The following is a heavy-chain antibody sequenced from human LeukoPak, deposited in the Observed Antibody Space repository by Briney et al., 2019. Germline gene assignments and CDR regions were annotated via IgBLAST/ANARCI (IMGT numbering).Heavy chain of an antibody. CDR3: ARDWNNWNDDWFDP. Sequence: ASVKVSCKASGYTFSNYGISWVRQAPGQGLEWMGWISSYNDNTNYAQKLQGRVTMTTDTSTSTAYMELRSLRSDDTAVYYCARDWNNWNDDWFDPWGQGTLVTVSS. CDR1: GYTFSNYG. V-gene: IGHV1-18*01. D-gene: IGHD1-1*01. CDR2: ISSYNDNT. J-gene: IGHJ5*02.